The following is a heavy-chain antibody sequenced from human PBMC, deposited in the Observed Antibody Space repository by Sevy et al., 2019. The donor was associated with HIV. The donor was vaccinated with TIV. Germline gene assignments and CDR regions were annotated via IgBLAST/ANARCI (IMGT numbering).Heavy chain of an antibody. J-gene: IGHJ6*03. Sequence: ASVKVSCKASGYTFTSYDINWVRQATGQGLEWMGWMNPNSGNTGYAQKFQGRVTMTRNTSISTAYMELSSLRSEDTAVYYCARGQVRIAARAKASRGDPRRNDYYYMDVWGKGTTVTVSS. CDR3: ARGQVRIAARAKASRGDPRRNDYYYMDV. CDR1: GYTFTSYD. CDR2: MNPNSGNT. V-gene: IGHV1-8*01. D-gene: IGHD6-6*01.